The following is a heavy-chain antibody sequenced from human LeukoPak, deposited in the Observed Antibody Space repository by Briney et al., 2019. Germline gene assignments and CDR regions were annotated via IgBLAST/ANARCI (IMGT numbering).Heavy chain of an antibody. CDR2: IYHSGST. Sequence: SQTLPLTCAVSGGSISSGGYSWSWIRQPPGKGLEWIGYIYHSGSTYYNPSLKSRVTISVDRSKNQFSLKLSSVTAADTAVYYCARGAVTSNYYFDYWGQGTLVTVSS. D-gene: IGHD4-17*01. CDR1: GGSISSGGYS. J-gene: IGHJ4*02. V-gene: IGHV4-30-2*01. CDR3: ARGAVTSNYYFDY.